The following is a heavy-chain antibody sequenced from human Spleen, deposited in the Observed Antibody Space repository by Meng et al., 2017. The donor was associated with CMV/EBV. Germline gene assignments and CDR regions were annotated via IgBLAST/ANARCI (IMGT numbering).Heavy chain of an antibody. CDR2: LSFDGRTA. V-gene: IGHV3-30*04. CDR1: GFTFNTLA. D-gene: IGHD2-15*01. CDR3: ATSWWGD. J-gene: IGHJ4*02. Sequence: GESLKISCAASGFTFNTLAMHWIRQAPGKGLEWVAALSFDGRTAYYADSVKGRFTISRDNSRNTLYLELKSLRVEDTAIYYCATSWWGDWGQGTLVTVSS.